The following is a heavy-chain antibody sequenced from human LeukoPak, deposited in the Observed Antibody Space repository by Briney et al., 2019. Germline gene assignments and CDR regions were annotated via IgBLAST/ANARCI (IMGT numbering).Heavy chain of an antibody. V-gene: IGHV3-23*01. D-gene: IGHD6-13*01. J-gene: IGHJ4*02. CDR3: TKDQVIAAAANSDY. CDR2: ISGSGGST. CDR1: GFTFSSYA. Sequence: GGSLRLSCAASGFTFSSYAMSWVRQAPGKGLEWVSAISGSGGSTYYADSVKGRFTISRDNSKNTLYLQMNSLRAEDTAVYYCTKDQVIAAAANSDYWGQGTLVTVSS.